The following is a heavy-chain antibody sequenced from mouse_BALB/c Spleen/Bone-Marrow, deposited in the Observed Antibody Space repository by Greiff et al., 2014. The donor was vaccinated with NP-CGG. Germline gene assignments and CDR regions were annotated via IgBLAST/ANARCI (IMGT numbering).Heavy chain of an antibody. CDR2: IYPGSGSI. CDR1: GYTLTDYV. V-gene: IGHV1-77*01. CDR3: AGELRFGY. Sequence: VKLQESGPELVKPGASVKMSCKASGYTLTDYVISWVKQRTGQGLEWIGEIYPGSGSIYYNEKFKGKATLTADKSSNTAYMQLSSLTSEDSAVYFCAGELRFGYWGQGTLVTVSA. J-gene: IGHJ3*01.